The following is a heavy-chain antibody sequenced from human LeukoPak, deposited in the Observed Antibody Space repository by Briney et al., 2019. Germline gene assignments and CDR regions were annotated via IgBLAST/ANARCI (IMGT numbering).Heavy chain of an antibody. CDR2: TNPNSGGT. D-gene: IGHD3-22*01. Sequence: ASVKVSCKASGYTFTGYYMHWVRQAPGQGLEWMGWTNPNSGGTNYAQKFQGRVTMTRDTSISTAYMELSRLRSDDTAVYYCARDRYYYDSSGPFDPWGQGTLVTVPS. J-gene: IGHJ5*02. V-gene: IGHV1-2*02. CDR3: ARDRYYYDSSGPFDP. CDR1: GYTFTGYY.